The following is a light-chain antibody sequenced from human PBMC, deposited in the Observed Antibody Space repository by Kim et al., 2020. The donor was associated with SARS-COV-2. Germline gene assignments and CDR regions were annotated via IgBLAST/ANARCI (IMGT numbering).Light chain of an antibody. CDR1: QSITSG. J-gene: IGKJ4*01. CDR2: AVS. Sequence: TLSASVGDTVTITCRASQSITSGLAWYQQKPGKAPKLLIYAVSSLDSGVPSRFSGSGSGTQFTLTISSLQPDDFATYYCQQHNGYFGGGAKVDIK. V-gene: IGKV1-5*01. CDR3: QQHNGY.